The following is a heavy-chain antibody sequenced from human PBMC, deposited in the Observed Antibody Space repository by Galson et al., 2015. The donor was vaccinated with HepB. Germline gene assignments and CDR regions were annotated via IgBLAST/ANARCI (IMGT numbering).Heavy chain of an antibody. D-gene: IGHD3-22*01. CDR1: GFTFSSYW. V-gene: IGHV3-7*03. CDR2: IKQDGSEK. Sequence: SLRLSCAASGFTFSSYWMSWVRQAPGKGLEWVANIKQDGSEKYYVDSVKGRFTISRDNAKNSLYLQMNSLRAEDTAVYYCARRLNNYDSMTDYRSGGYFDYWGQGTLVTVSS. J-gene: IGHJ4*02. CDR3: ARRLNNYDSMTDYRSGGYFDY.